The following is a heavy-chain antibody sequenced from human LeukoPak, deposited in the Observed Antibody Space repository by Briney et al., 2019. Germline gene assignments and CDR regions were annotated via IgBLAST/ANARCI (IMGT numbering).Heavy chain of an antibody. CDR2: IYYSGST. CDR1: GGSIRTYY. J-gene: IGHJ3*02. D-gene: IGHD3-3*01. V-gene: IGHV4-59*01. CDR3: ARCRKRGYDFWSGDGGDAFDI. Sequence: PSETLSLTCTVSGGSIRTYYWSWIRQSPGKGLEWIGNIYYSGSTNYNPSLKSRVTISLDTSKDQFSLKLSSVTAADTAVYYCARCRKRGYDFWSGDGGDAFDIWGQGTMVTVSS.